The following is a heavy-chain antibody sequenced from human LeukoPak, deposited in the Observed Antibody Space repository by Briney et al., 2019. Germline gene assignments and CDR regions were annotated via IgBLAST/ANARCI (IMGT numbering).Heavy chain of an antibody. V-gene: IGHV3-23*01. Sequence: GGSLRLSCAASGFTFSSYAMSWVRQAPGKGLEWVSAISGGGGSTYYADSVKGRFTISRDNSKNTLYLQMNSPRAEDTAVYYCATPGYSSSWHNAFDIWGQGTMVTVSS. CDR3: ATPGYSSSWHNAFDI. D-gene: IGHD6-13*01. CDR2: ISGGGGST. CDR1: GFTFSSYA. J-gene: IGHJ3*02.